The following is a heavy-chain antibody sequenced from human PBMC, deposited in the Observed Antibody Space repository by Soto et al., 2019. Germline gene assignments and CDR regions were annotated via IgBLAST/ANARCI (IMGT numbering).Heavy chain of an antibody. D-gene: IGHD1-1*01. J-gene: IGHJ4*02. V-gene: IGHV3-72*01. CDR1: GFTFIDHY. CDR3: TRLTTSGVGFDY. CDR2: SRNKANSYTT. Sequence: PGGSLRLSCAATGFTFIDHYMEWVRQAPGKGLEWVGRSRNKANSYTTEYAASVKGRFTISRDDSKNSLNLQMNSLKTEDTAVYYCTRLTTSGVGFDYWGQGT.